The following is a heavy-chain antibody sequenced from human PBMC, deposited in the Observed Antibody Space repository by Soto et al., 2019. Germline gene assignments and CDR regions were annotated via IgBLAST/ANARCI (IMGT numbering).Heavy chain of an antibody. Sequence: QVQLVQSGAEVKEPGSSVKVSCKSSGPTFISYAISWVRQAPGQGLEWMGGFVPIFGTPNYAQKFQGRITINADESTRTAYMELSSLTVEDTAVFYCARPHEPLAPAGLFDYWGQGTLVIVSS. CDR3: ARPHEPLAPAGLFDY. V-gene: IGHV1-69*12. J-gene: IGHJ4*02. CDR2: FVPIFGTP. CDR1: GPTFISYA. D-gene: IGHD2-2*01.